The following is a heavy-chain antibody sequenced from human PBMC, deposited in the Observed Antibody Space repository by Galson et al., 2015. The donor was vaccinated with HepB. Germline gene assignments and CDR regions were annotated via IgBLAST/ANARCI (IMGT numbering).Heavy chain of an antibody. Sequence: QVQLQESGPGLVKPSQTLSLTCTVSSGSISSGDYYWSWIRQPPGKGLEWIGYIYYSGSTYYNPSLKSRVTISVDTSKNQYSLKLSSLTAADTAVYYCTRGRDGYKHDYWGPGTLVTVSS. CDR3: TRGRDGYKHDY. CDR2: IYYSGST. V-gene: IGHV4-30-4*01. J-gene: IGHJ4*02. CDR1: SGSISSGDYY. D-gene: IGHD5-24*01.